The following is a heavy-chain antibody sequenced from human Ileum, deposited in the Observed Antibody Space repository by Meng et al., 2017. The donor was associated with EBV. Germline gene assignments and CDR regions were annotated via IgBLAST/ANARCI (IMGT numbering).Heavy chain of an antibody. Sequence: QVQLQCGGPGLVKPSENLSLTCTVSGCSVATTSDNWSWLRQPPGKGLEWIGYIDYSGSAKYNPSLQSRVDMSVDTSKNHFSLKLRSVTAADTGLYYCARGSTFILVDWGQGTLVTVSS. CDR2: IDYSGSA. D-gene: IGHD3-22*01. J-gene: IGHJ4*02. CDR3: ARGSTFILVD. V-gene: IGHV4-61*03. CDR1: GCSVATTSDN.